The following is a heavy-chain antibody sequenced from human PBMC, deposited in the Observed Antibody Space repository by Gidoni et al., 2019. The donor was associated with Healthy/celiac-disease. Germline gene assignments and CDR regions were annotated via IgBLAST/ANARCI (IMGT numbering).Heavy chain of an antibody. V-gene: IGHV3-33*01. Sequence: QVQLVESGGGVVQPGRSLRLSCAASGFTFSSYGMHGVRQAPGKGLEWVAVIWYDGSNKYYADSVKGRFTISRDNSKNTLYLQMNSLRAEDTAVYYCARDEYDYVWGSYRYTRWFDPWGQGTLVTVSS. CDR1: GFTFSSYG. J-gene: IGHJ5*02. D-gene: IGHD3-16*02. CDR2: IWYDGSNK. CDR3: ARDEYDYVWGSYRYTRWFDP.